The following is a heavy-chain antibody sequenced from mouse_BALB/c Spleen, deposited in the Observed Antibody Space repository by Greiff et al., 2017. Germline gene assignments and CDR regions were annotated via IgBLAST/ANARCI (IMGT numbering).Heavy chain of an antibody. CDR2: ISSGSSTI. J-gene: IGHJ3*01. CDR1: GFTFSSFG. Sequence: DVKLVESGGGLVQPGGSRKLSCAASGFTFSSFGMHWVRQAPEKGLEWVAYISSGSSTIYYADTVKGRFTISRDNPKNTLFLQMTSLRSEDTAMYYCAGGPFAYWGQGTLVTVSA. CDR3: AGGPFAY. V-gene: IGHV5-17*02.